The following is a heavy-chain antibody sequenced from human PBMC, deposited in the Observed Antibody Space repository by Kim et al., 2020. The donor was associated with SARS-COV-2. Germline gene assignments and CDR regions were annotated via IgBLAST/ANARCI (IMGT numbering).Heavy chain of an antibody. CDR3: AKAGKAGGYCSSTSCSIGGFDY. D-gene: IGHD2-2*01. V-gene: IGHV3-30*18. Sequence: GGSLRLSCAASGFTFSSYGMHWVRQAPGKGLEWVAVISYDGSNKYYADSVKGRFTISRDNSKNTLYLQMNSLRAEDTAVYYCAKAGKAGGYCSSTSCSIGGFDYWGQGTLVTVSS. CDR2: ISYDGSNK. J-gene: IGHJ4*02. CDR1: GFTFSSYG.